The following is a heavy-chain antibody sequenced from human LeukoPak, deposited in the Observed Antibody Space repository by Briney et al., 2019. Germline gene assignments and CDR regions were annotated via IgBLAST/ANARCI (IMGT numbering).Heavy chain of an antibody. CDR3: ARFNTVTTLAFDI. D-gene: IGHD4-11*01. CDR1: GGSISSSSYY. Sequence: SETLSPTCTVSGGSISSSSYYWGWIRQPPGKGLEWIGSIYYSGSTYYNPSLKSRVTISVDKSKNQFSLKLSSVTAADTAVYYCARFNTVTTLAFDIWGQGTMVTVSS. J-gene: IGHJ3*02. CDR2: IYYSGST. V-gene: IGHV4-39*07.